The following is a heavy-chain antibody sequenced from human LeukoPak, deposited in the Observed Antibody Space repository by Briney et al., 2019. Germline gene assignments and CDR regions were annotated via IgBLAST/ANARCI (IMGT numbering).Heavy chain of an antibody. J-gene: IGHJ5*02. CDR1: GGSISSGGYY. D-gene: IGHD6-19*01. CDR2: VYVTGST. Sequence: SQTLSLTCTVSGGSISSGGYYWSWIRQHPGKGLEWIGRVYVTGSTNLNPALQSRVTMSVDTSKNQFSLKLTSVTAADTAVYYCARDRQWLVDHWGQGTLVTVSS. CDR3: ARDRQWLVDH. V-gene: IGHV4-61*02.